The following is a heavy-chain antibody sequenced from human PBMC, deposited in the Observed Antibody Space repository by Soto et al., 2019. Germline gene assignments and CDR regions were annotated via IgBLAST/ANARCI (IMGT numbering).Heavy chain of an antibody. V-gene: IGHV3-21*02. CDR2: ISTTGSHI. Sequence: EVQLVESGGGLVKPGGSLRLSCAASGFSFSSYSMNWVRQAPGRGLEWVSSISTTGSHIYYADSVKGRFTISRDNAKNSLYLQMNSLRAEDTAVYYCASPFWFDPWGQGTLVTVSS. CDR1: GFSFSSYS. CDR3: ASPFWFDP. J-gene: IGHJ5*02.